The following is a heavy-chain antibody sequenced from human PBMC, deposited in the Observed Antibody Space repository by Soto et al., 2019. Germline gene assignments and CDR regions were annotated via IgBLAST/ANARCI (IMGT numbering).Heavy chain of an antibody. CDR2: QYYSGST. V-gene: IGHV4-39*01. D-gene: IGHD1-1*01. CDR3: ARGDDFAGNDYFDY. Sequence: QLQLQESGPGLVKPSETLSLTCTVSGGSINSGFYYWGWIRQAPGKGLEYIGSQYYSGSTYYNPSLQSRVTIFIETSKNQFSLKLSSVTAADTAVYFCARGDDFAGNDYFDYWGQGILVTVSS. J-gene: IGHJ4*02. CDR1: GGSINSGFYY.